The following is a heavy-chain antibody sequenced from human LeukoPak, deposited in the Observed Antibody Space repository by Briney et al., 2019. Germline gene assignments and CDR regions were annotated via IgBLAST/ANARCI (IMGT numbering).Heavy chain of an antibody. D-gene: IGHD5-12*01. V-gene: IGHV4-34*01. J-gene: IGHJ5*02. CDR2: INHSGST. CDR3: ARVCDIVATIEGGWFDP. CDR1: GGSFSGYY. Sequence: SETLSLTCAVYGGSFSGYYWSWIRQPPGKGLEWIGEINHSGSTNYNPSLKSRVTISVDTSRNQFSLKLSSVTAADTAVYYCARVCDIVATIEGGWFDPWGQGTLVTVSS.